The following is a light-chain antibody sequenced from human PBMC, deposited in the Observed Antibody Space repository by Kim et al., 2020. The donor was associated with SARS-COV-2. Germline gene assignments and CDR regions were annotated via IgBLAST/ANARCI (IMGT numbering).Light chain of an antibody. CDR2: QDT. Sequence: SYELTQPPSVSVSPGQTASITCSGDKLGDTYACWYQQKPGQSPVLVISQDTKRPSGIPERFSGSNSGNTATLTISGTQALDEADYYCQAWVSSTAVFGGGTQLTVL. V-gene: IGLV3-1*01. CDR1: KLGDTY. CDR3: QAWVSSTAV. J-gene: IGLJ3*02.